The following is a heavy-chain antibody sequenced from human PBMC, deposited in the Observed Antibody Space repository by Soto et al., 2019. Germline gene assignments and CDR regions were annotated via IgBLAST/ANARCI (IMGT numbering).Heavy chain of an antibody. J-gene: IGHJ6*03. CDR1: GGSISSYY. Sequence: SETLSLTCTVSGGSISSYYWSWIRQPPGKGLEWIGYIYYSGSTNYNPSLKSRVTISVDTSKNQFSLKLSSVTAADTAVYYCARNGWGLDNYYYYYMDVWGKGTTVTVSS. CDR2: IYYSGST. D-gene: IGHD2-2*03. V-gene: IGHV4-59*01. CDR3: ARNGWGLDNYYYYYMDV.